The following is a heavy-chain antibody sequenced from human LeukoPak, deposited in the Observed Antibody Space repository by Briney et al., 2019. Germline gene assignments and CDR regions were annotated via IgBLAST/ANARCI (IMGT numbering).Heavy chain of an antibody. J-gene: IGHJ4*02. CDR3: ARHGLVPAARRAGGNSWFVFHLDY. D-gene: IGHD2-2*01. V-gene: IGHV4-39*01. CDR1: GGSTSSTSYY. CDR2: IVYAGST. Sequence: SQTLSLTCTLAGGSTSSTSYYSAWIRQPPGKGLERIGGIVYAGSTYYSPAVKRQVTISVDTSNNQFSQKLSSVTAVDMAVYYCARHGLVPAARRAGGNSWFVFHLDYWGQGTLVTVSS.